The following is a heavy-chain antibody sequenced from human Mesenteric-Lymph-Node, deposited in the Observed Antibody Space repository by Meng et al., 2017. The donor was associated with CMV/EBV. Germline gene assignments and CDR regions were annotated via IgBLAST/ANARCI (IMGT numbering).Heavy chain of an antibody. CDR3: ARGYSGTYGKFDY. D-gene: IGHD1-26*01. Sequence: SETLSLTCTVSGGSISSYYWSWIRQPPGKGLEWIGYIYYSGSTNYNPSLKSRVTISVDTSKNQFSLKLTSVTAADTAVYYCARGYSGTYGKFDYWGQGTLVTVSS. J-gene: IGHJ4*02. CDR1: GGSISSYY. V-gene: IGHV4-59*01. CDR2: IYYSGST.